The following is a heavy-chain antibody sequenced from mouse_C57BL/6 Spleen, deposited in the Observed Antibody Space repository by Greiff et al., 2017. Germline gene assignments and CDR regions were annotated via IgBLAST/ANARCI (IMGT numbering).Heavy chain of an antibody. CDR3: ARNWGYGNYFYYFDY. Sequence: QVQLQQSGPGLVQPSQSLSITCTVSGFSLTSYGVHWVRQSPGKGLEWLGVIWSGGSTDYNAAFISRLSISKDNSKSQVFFKMNSLQADDTAIYYCARNWGYGNYFYYFDYWGQGTTLTVSS. V-gene: IGHV2-2*01. CDR2: IWSGGST. J-gene: IGHJ2*01. CDR1: GFSLTSYG. D-gene: IGHD2-1*01.